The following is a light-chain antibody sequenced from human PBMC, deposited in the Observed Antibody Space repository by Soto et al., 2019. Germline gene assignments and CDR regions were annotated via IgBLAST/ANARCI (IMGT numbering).Light chain of an antibody. CDR3: QQYNNWPPVT. J-gene: IGKJ3*01. Sequence: EIVMTQSPATLSVSPGERATLSCRSSQSVSSNLAWYQQKPGQAPRLLIYGASTRATGIPARFSGSGSGTEFTLTISSLQSEDFAVYYCQQYNNWPPVTFGPGTKVDIK. V-gene: IGKV3-15*01. CDR1: QSVSSN. CDR2: GAS.